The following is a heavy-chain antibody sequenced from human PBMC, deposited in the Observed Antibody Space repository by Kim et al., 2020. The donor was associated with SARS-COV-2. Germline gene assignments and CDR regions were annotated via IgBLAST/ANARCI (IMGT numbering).Heavy chain of an antibody. Sequence: ADAGRGRFTISRDDSKNTLYRQMNSLRAEDAAVYYCAKATSAYYHTGMDVWGQGTTVTVSS. V-gene: IGHV3-23*01. D-gene: IGHD3-22*01. CDR3: AKATSAYYHTGMDV. J-gene: IGHJ6*02.